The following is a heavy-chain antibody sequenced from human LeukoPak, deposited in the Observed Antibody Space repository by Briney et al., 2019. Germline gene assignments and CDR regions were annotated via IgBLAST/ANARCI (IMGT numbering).Heavy chain of an antibody. Sequence: PGGSLRLSCAASGFTFSSYAMSWVRQAPGKGLEWVSAISGSGGSTYYADSVKGRFTISRDNSKNTLYLQMNSLRAEDTAVYYCAKDLILKSPHYYDSSGSTGAFDIWGQGTMVTVSS. CDR1: GFTFSSYA. V-gene: IGHV3-23*01. D-gene: IGHD3-22*01. CDR3: AKDLILKSPHYYDSSGSTGAFDI. CDR2: ISGSGGST. J-gene: IGHJ3*02.